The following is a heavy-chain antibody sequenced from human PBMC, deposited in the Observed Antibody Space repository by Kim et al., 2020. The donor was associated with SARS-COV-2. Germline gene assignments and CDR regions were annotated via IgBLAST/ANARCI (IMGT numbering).Heavy chain of an antibody. V-gene: IGHV3-23*01. D-gene: IGHD3-16*01. Sequence: GGSLRLSCAASGFSISTYGMDWVRQAPGKGLEWVSSISDSGSYYADSVKGRFAISRDISRNTVYLQVNSLRVEDTAVYFCARAVFGSNNYWGQGTLVTVSS. CDR3: ARAVFGSNNY. J-gene: IGHJ4*02. CDR1: GFSISTYG. CDR2: ISDSGS.